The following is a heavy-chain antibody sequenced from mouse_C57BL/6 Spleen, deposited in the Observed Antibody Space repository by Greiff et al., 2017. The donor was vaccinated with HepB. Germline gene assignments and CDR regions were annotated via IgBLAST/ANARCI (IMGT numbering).Heavy chain of an antibody. CDR1: GYTFTDYY. J-gene: IGHJ3*01. D-gene: IGHD1-1*01. V-gene: IGHV1-76*01. Sequence: QVQLKESGAELVRPGASVKLSCKASGYTFTDYYINWVKQRPGQGLEWIARIYPGSGNTYYNEKFKGKATLTAEKSSSTAYMQLSSLTSEDSAVYFCASRGHYGSSAFAYWGQGTLVTVSA. CDR2: IYPGSGNT. CDR3: ASRGHYGSSAFAY.